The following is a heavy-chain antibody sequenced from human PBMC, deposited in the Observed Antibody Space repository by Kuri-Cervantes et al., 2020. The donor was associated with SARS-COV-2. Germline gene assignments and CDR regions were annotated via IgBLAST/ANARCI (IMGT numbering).Heavy chain of an antibody. CDR2: IIPIFGTA. CDR3: ARTYCSSTSCYPANFDY. V-gene: IGHV1-69*01. Sequence: GGSLRLSCKASGGTFSSYAISWVRQAPGQGLEWMGGIIPIFGTANYAQKFQGRVTITADESTSTAYMELSSLRSEDTAVYYCARTYCSSTSCYPANFDYWGQGTLVTVSS. D-gene: IGHD2-2*01. J-gene: IGHJ4*02. CDR1: GGTFSSYA.